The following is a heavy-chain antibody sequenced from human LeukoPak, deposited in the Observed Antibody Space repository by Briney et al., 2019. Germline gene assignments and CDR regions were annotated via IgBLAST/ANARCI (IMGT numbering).Heavy chain of an antibody. J-gene: IGHJ6*03. CDR2: IYSGGST. CDR3: ARGLAAAGTYYMDV. V-gene: IGHV3-66*01. Sequence: GGSLRLSCAASGFTVSSNYMSWVRQAPGKGLEWVSVIYSGGSTYYADSVKGRFTISRDNSKNTLYLQMNSLRAEDTAVYYCARGLAAAGTYYMDVWGKGTTVTISS. CDR1: GFTVSSNY. D-gene: IGHD6-13*01.